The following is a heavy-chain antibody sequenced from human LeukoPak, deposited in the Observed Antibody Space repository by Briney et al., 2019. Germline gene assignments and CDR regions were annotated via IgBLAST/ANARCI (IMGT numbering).Heavy chain of an antibody. Sequence: GESLKISCKGSGYSLTSYWIGWVRQMPGKGLEWMGIIYPGDSDTRYSPSFQGQVTISADKSISTAYLQWSSLKASDTAMYYCARLPRVVADYYGSGSYYTHGPFDYWGQGTLVTVSS. J-gene: IGHJ4*02. CDR2: IYPGDSDT. D-gene: IGHD3-10*01. V-gene: IGHV5-51*01. CDR3: ARLPRVVADYYGSGSYYTHGPFDY. CDR1: GYSLTSYW.